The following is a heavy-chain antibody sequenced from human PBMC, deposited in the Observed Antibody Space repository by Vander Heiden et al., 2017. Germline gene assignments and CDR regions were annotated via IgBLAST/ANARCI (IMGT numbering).Heavy chain of an antibody. J-gene: IGHJ4*01. CDR3: AKDGAMIRGLIKTSFDF. CDR1: GFTFSNFA. Sequence: QVQLVESGGGVVQPGRSLRLSCAASGFTFSNFAMHWVRQAPGKGLEWLAVLSKDTSKEYYADSVKGRFTISRDNSKNTLYLQMNSLGPEDTAVFYCAKDGAMIRGLIKTSFDFWGHGTLVTVSS. V-gene: IGHV3-30*18. D-gene: IGHD3-10*01. CDR2: LSKDTSKE.